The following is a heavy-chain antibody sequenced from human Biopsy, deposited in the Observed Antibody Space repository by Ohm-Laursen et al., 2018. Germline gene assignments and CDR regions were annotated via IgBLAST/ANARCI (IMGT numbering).Heavy chain of an antibody. V-gene: IGHV4-59*01. CDR3: ARDRGYYSDRTVPGYFDL. CDR2: VYYTGST. J-gene: IGHJ2*01. D-gene: IGHD3-22*01. Sequence: GTLSLTCAVSGDSISSYYWSWIRQPPGKGLQWIGYVYYTGSTDYNPSLQSRVTISVDTSKNHFFLRLRSVTPADTAIYYCARDRGYYSDRTVPGYFDLWGRGTLVTVSS. CDR1: GDSISSYY.